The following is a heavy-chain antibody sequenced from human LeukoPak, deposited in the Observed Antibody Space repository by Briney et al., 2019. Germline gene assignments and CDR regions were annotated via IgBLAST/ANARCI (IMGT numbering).Heavy chain of an antibody. V-gene: IGHV4-39*07. CDR2: IYYSGST. CDR3: ARLRPDYDILTGFPMDV. Sequence: SETLSLTCTVSGGSISSSSFHWGWIRQPPGKGLEWTGSIYYSGSTYYSPSLKSRVTISVDTSKNQFSLKLSSVTAVDTAVYYCARLRPDYDILTGFPMDVWGPGTTVTVSS. CDR1: GGSISSSSFH. J-gene: IGHJ6*02. D-gene: IGHD3-9*01.